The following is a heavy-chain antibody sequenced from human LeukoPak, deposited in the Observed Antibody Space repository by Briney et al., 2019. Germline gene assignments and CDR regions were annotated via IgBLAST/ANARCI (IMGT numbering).Heavy chain of an antibody. CDR3: AKPRGAYYDSSGYHDAFDI. V-gene: IGHV3-23*01. CDR2: ISGSGGST. Sequence: GGSLRLSCAASGCTFSDYYMSWIRQAPGKGLEWVSAISGSGGSTYYADSVKGRFTISRDNSKNTLYLQMNSLRAEDTAVYYCAKPRGAYYDSSGYHDAFDIWGQGTMVTVSS. CDR1: GCTFSDYY. J-gene: IGHJ3*02. D-gene: IGHD3-22*01.